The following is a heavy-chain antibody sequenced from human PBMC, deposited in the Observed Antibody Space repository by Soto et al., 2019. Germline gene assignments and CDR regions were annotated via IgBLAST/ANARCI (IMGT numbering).Heavy chain of an antibody. CDR2: IIPIFGTA. J-gene: IGHJ5*02. CDR3: ARDHGMATIKVA. CDR1: GGTFSSYA. V-gene: IGHV1-69*13. Sequence: GASVKVSCKASGGTFSSYAISWVRQAPGQGLEWMGGIIPIFGTANYAQKFQGRVTITADESTSTAYMELSSLRSEDTAVYYCARDHGMATIKVAWGQGTLVTVSS.